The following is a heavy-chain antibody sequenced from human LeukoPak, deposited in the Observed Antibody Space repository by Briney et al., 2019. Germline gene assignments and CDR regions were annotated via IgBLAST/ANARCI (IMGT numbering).Heavy chain of an antibody. J-gene: IGHJ4*02. V-gene: IGHV4-59*01. D-gene: IGHD1-26*01. CDR1: GGSISSYY. CDR2: IYYSGCT. Sequence: SETLSLTCTVSGGSISSYYWSWIRQPPGKGLEWIGYIYYSGCTNYNPSLKSRVTISVDTSKNQFSLKLSSVTAADTAVYYCARGSDYQPVYWGQGTLVTVSS. CDR3: ARGSDYQPVY.